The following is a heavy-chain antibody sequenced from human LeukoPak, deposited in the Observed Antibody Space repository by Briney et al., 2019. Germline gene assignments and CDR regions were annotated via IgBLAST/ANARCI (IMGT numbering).Heavy chain of an antibody. CDR2: ISGSGGST. J-gene: IGHJ4*02. D-gene: IGHD2-2*01. V-gene: IGHV3-23*01. Sequence: GGSLRLSCAASGFTFSNYNMNWVRQAPGKGLEWVSGISGSGGSTYYADSVKGRFTISRDNSKNTLYLQMNSLRAEDTAVYYCAKTRRDIVVIPDAPFDYWGQGTLVTVSS. CDR3: AKTRRDIVVIPDAPFDY. CDR1: GFTFSNYN.